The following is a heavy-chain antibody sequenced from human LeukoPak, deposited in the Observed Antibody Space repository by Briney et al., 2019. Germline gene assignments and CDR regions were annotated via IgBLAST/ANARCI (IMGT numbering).Heavy chain of an antibody. CDR2: IYHSGST. Sequence: PSETLSLTCTVSGYSITSAYYWGWIRQPPGKGLEWIGSIYHSGSTYYNPSLRSRVTISVDMSKNQFSLKLSSVTAADTAVYYCARSITMTVVFTYYFDYWGQGTLVTVSS. J-gene: IGHJ4*02. V-gene: IGHV4-38-2*02. CDR3: ARSITMTVVFTYYFDY. D-gene: IGHD3-22*01. CDR1: GYSITSAYY.